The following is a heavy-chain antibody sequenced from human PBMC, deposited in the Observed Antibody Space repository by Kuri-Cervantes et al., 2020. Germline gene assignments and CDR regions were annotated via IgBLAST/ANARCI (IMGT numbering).Heavy chain of an antibody. V-gene: IGHV3-30-3*01. CDR3: ARGRTWYYDILTGYLFDY. D-gene: IGHD3-9*01. Sequence: GESLKISCTASGFTFNNYAMHWVRQAPGKGLEWVTVISYDGNSKYYADSVKGRFTISRDNSKNTLYLQMNSLRAEDTAVYYCARGRTWYYDILTGYLFDYWGQGTLVTVSS. J-gene: IGHJ4*02. CDR1: GFTFNNYA. CDR2: ISYDGNSK.